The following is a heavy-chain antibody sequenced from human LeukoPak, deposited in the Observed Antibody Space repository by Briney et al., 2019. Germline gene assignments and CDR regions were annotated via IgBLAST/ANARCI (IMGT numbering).Heavy chain of an antibody. Sequence: PSETLSLTCAVYGGSFSGYYWSWIRQPLGKGLEWIGEINHSGSTNYNPSLKSRVTISVDTSKNQFSLKLSSVTAADTAMYYCARGYYPPRWYFDLWGRGTLVTVSS. CDR2: INHSGST. CDR1: GGSFSGYY. CDR3: ARGYYPPRWYFDL. D-gene: IGHD3-10*01. V-gene: IGHV4-34*01. J-gene: IGHJ2*01.